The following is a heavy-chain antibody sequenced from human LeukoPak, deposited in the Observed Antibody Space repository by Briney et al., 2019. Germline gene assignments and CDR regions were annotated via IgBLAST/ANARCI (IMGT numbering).Heavy chain of an antibody. CDR1: GYKFSNYW. V-gene: IGHV5-51*01. J-gene: IGHJ4*02. CDR3: GRPGGSYGSDFDF. D-gene: IGHD1-26*01. CDR2: IYPGDSDT. Sequence: GESLKISCQGSGYKFSNYWIGWVRQVPEKGLEWMAIIYPGDSDTRISPSFQGQVTISADKSTSTAYLQWSSLKASDTAMYYCGRPGGSYGSDFDFWGQGTLVTVSS.